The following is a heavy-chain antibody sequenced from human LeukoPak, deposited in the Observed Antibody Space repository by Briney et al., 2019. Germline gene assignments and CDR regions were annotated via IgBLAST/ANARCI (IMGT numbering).Heavy chain of an antibody. Sequence: GGSLRLSCAASGFTFSSYAMHWVRQAPGKGLEWVAVISYDGSNKYYADSVKGRFTISRDNSKNTLYLQMNSLRAEDTAVYYCARAPEGDSSDNWGQGTLVTVSS. CDR1: GFTFSSYA. CDR2: ISYDGSNK. D-gene: IGHD6-13*01. V-gene: IGHV3-30-3*01. CDR3: ARAPEGDSSDN. J-gene: IGHJ4*02.